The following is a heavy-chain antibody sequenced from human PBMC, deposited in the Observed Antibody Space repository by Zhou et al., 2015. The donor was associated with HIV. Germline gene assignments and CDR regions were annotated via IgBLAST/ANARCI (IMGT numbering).Heavy chain of an antibody. CDR1: GGTFSNYG. V-gene: IGHV1-18*01. D-gene: IGHD4-17*01. CDR3: ARDRYGDHGYFDL. Sequence: QVQLVQSGAEVKKPGSPVKVSCKASGGTFSNYGISWVRQAPGQGLEWMGWISAYNGNTNYAQKLQGRVTMTTDTSTSTAYMELRSLRSDDTAVYYCARDRYGDHGYFDLWAVAPWSLSPQ. J-gene: IGHJ2*01. CDR2: ISAYNGNT.